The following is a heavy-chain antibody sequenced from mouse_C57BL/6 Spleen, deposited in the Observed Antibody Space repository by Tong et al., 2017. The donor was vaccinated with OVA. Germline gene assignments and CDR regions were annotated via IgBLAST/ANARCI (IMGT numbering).Heavy chain of an antibody. J-gene: IGHJ3*01. CDR2: IYPGGGYT. CDR3: ARSGRDGPWFAY. Sequence: VQLQQSGAELVRPGTSVKISCKASGYTFTNYWLGWVKQRPGHGLEWIGDIYPGGGYTNYNEKFKGKATLTADTSSSTAYMQLSSLTSEDSAVYYCARSGRDGPWFAYWGQGTLVTVSA. CDR1: GYTFTNYW. V-gene: IGHV1-63*02. D-gene: IGHD2-3*01.